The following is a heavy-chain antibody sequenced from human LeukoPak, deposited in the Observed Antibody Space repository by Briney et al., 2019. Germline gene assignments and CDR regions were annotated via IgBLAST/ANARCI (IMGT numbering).Heavy chain of an antibody. CDR2: IYYSGST. Sequence: SETLSLTCTVSGGSVSSGSYYWSWIRQPPGKGLEWIGYIYYSGSTNYNPSLKSRVTISVDTSKNQFSLKLSSVTAADTAVYYCARGGIQLWLYFDYWGQGTLVTVSS. V-gene: IGHV4-61*01. D-gene: IGHD5-18*01. J-gene: IGHJ4*02. CDR3: ARGGIQLWLYFDY. CDR1: GGSVSSGSYY.